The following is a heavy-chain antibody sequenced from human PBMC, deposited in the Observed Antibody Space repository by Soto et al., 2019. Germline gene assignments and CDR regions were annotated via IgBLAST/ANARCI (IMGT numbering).Heavy chain of an antibody. CDR1: GFTVSSNY. D-gene: IGHD3-10*01. V-gene: IGHV3-66*01. Sequence: EVQLVESGGGLVQPGGSLRLSCAASGFTVSSNYMSWVRQAPGKGLEWVSVIYTSGNTYYADSVKGRFTISRDNSKNTLYLTMNSLRAEDTAVYYCARGVGYYGSGSYFDYWGQGTLVTVSS. CDR2: IYTSGNT. J-gene: IGHJ4*02. CDR3: ARGVGYYGSGSYFDY.